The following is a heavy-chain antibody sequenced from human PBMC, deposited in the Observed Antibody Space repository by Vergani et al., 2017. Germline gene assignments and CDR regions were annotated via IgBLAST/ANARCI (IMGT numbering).Heavy chain of an antibody. CDR3: AKGGDILVVPAAKYYYYYMDV. Sequence: QVQLVQSGAEVKKPGSSVKVSCKASGGTFSSYAISWVRQAPGQGLEWMGGSIPIFGTANYAQKFQGRVTITADESTSTAYMELSSLRSEDTAVYYCAKGGDILVVPAAKYYYYYMDVWGKGTTVTVSS. V-gene: IGHV1-69*01. J-gene: IGHJ6*03. CDR2: SIPIFGTA. D-gene: IGHD2-2*01. CDR1: GGTFSSYA.